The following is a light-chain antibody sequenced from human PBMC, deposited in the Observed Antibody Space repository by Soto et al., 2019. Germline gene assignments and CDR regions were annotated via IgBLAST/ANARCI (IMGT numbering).Light chain of an antibody. J-gene: IGLJ2*01. CDR3: CSYAGGSTYVV. CDR1: SSDVGSYNP. CDR2: EAS. Sequence: QSALTQPASVSGSPGQSITISCTGTSSDVGSYNPVSWYQQHPGKAPKLMISEASKRPSGVSNRFSGSKSGNTASLTISGLQAEDEADYYCCSYAGGSTYVVFGGGTELTVL. V-gene: IGLV2-23*01.